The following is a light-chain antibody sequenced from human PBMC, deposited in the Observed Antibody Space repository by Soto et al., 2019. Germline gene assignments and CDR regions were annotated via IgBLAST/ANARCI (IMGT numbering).Light chain of an antibody. J-gene: IGKJ5*01. CDR2: GAS. Sequence: EIVLTQSPGTLSLSPGERATLSCRASQSVRSNFLAWYQQKPGQAPRLLIYGASNRATGIPDRFSGSGSGTDFTLTITRLEAEDFAVYYCQQCGSSSTFGQGTRLEIK. V-gene: IGKV3-20*01. CDR3: QQCGSSST. CDR1: QSVRSNF.